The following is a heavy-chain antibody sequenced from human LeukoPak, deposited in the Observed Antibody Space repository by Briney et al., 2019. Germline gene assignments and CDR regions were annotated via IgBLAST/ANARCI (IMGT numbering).Heavy chain of an antibody. V-gene: IGHV4-59*01. J-gene: IGHJ4*02. CDR2: IYYVGST. CDR1: GGSISSYY. CDR3: ARGGSGSFYMGHYFDY. D-gene: IGHD1-26*01. Sequence: SETLSLTCSVSGGSISSYYWSWIRQPPGKGLEWIGYIYYVGSTNYNPSLKSRVTISVDTSKNQFSLKLSSVTAADTAVYYCARGGSGSFYMGHYFDYWGQGTLVIVSS.